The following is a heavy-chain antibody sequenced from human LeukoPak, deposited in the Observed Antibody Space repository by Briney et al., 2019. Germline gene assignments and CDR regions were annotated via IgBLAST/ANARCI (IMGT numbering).Heavy chain of an antibody. CDR1: GYSFTNYW. D-gene: IGHD2/OR15-2a*01. Sequence: GESLKTSCKGSGYSFTNYWIGWMRQMPGKGLEWMGIIYPGSSDIRYNPSFQGQVTISADKSISTAYLQWSSLKASDTAIYYCATRHALCNSALCWFDPWGQGTLVTVSS. V-gene: IGHV5-51*01. CDR2: IYPGSSDI. J-gene: IGHJ5*02. CDR3: ATRHALCNSALCWFDP.